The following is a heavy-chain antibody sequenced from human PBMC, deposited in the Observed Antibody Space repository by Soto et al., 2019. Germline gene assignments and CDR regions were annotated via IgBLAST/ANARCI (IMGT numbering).Heavy chain of an antibody. CDR2: ISGSGGST. V-gene: IGHV3-23*01. CDR1: GFTFSSYA. Sequence: PGGSLRLSWAASGFTFSSYAMSWVRQAPGKGLEWVSAISGSGGSTYYADSVKGRFTISRDNSKNTLYLQMNSLRAEDTAVYYCAKFMVRGDLDYYYYGMDVWGQGTTVTVSS. D-gene: IGHD3-10*01. CDR3: AKFMVRGDLDYYYYGMDV. J-gene: IGHJ6*02.